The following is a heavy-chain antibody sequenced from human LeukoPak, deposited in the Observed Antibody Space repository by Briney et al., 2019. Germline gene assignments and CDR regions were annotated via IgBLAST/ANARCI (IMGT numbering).Heavy chain of an antibody. CDR1: GGSFSGYY. Sequence: SETLSLTCAVYGGSFSGYYWSWIRQPPGKGLEWIGEINHSGSTNYNPSLKSRVTISVDTSKNQFSLKLSSVTAADTAVYYCARGRKNYYVDYRRNWFDPWGQGTLVTVSS. CDR2: INHSGST. V-gene: IGHV4-34*01. D-gene: IGHD4-17*01. CDR3: ARGRKNYYVDYRRNWFDP. J-gene: IGHJ5*02.